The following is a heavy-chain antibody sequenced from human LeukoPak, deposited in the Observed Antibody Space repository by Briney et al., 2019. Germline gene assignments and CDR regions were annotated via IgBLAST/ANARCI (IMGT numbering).Heavy chain of an antibody. V-gene: IGHV3-74*01. CDR2: IKSDGSSS. CDR1: GFTSSSYFW. CDR3: VRDLDLGGYSSFEF. Sequence: GSLRLSCAASGFTSSSYFWMHWVRQAPGKGLVWVSRIKSDGSSSTYADSVKGRFTISRDNAKNSLYLQMNTLRAEDTAVYYCVRDLDLGGYSSFEFWGQGTLVTVSS. D-gene: IGHD4-23*01. J-gene: IGHJ4*02.